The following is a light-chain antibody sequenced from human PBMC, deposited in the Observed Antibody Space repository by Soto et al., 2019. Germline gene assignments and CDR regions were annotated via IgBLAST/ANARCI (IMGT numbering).Light chain of an antibody. Sequence: EIVLTQSPGTLSLSPGERATLSCRASQSVAKNYLAWYQQEAGQAPRLLIYDASKRATGSPDRFSGSGSGTDFALTISRLEPEDFAVYYCHQYASSTPTFGRGTKVEIK. CDR1: QSVAKNY. V-gene: IGKV3-20*01. CDR2: DAS. CDR3: HQYASSTPT. J-gene: IGKJ1*01.